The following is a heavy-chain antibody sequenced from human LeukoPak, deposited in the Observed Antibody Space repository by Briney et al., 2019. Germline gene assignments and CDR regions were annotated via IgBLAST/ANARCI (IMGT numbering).Heavy chain of an antibody. D-gene: IGHD5-24*01. V-gene: IGHV3-49*04. CDR2: IRSKAYGGTT. CDR1: GFTFSSYA. CDR3: TRNTVPRDGYRLFDY. Sequence: GGSLRLSCAASGFTFSSYAMSWVRQAPGKGLEWVGFIRSKAYGGTTEYAASVKGRFTISRDDSKSIAYLQMNSLKTEDTAVYYCTRNTVPRDGYRLFDYWGQGTLVTVSS. J-gene: IGHJ4*02.